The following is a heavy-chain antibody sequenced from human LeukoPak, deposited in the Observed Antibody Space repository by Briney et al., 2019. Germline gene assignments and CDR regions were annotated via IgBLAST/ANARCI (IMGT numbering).Heavy chain of an antibody. Sequence: ASVKVSCKASGYTFTGYYMHWVRQAPGQGLEWMGWINPNSGGTNYAQKFQGRVTMTRDTSISTAYMELSRLRSDDTAVYYCARGQFGTGFLEWTQLDPWGQGTLVTVSS. V-gene: IGHV1-2*02. J-gene: IGHJ5*02. CDR1: GYTFTGYY. CDR2: INPNSGGT. CDR3: ARGQFGTGFLEWTQLDP. D-gene: IGHD3-3*01.